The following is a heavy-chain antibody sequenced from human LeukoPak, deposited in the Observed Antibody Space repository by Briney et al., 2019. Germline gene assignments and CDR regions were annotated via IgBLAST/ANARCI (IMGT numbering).Heavy chain of an antibody. J-gene: IGHJ4*02. V-gene: IGHV1-2*02. CDR3: ARVVMVYATGFDY. CDR1: GYTFTGYY. D-gene: IGHD2-8*01. CDR2: INPNSGGT. Sequence: ASVKVSCKASGYTFTGYYMHWVRQTPGQGLEWMGWINPNSGGTNYAQKFQGRVTMTRDTSISTAYMELSRLRSDDTAVYYCARVVMVYATGFDYWGQGTLVTVSS.